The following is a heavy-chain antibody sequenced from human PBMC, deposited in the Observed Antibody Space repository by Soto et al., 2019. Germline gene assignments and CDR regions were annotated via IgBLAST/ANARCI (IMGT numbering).Heavy chain of an antibody. CDR3: AKARNSYNWNYHYFDY. D-gene: IGHD1-7*01. V-gene: IGHV4-59*01. Sequence: SETLSLTCTVSGGSISSYYWSWIRQPPGKGLEWIGYIYYSGSTNYNPSLKSRVTISVDTSKNQFSLQMNSLRAEDSAVYSCAKARNSYNWNYHYFDYWGLGTQVTVSS. J-gene: IGHJ4*02. CDR1: GGSISSYY. CDR2: IYYSGST.